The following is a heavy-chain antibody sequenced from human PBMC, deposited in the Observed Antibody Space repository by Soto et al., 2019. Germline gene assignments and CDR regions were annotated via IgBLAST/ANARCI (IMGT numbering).Heavy chain of an antibody. CDR3: ARDGTSGWVDS. CDR1: GGSISSGGSY. D-gene: IGHD6-19*01. V-gene: IGHV4-31*03. J-gene: IGHJ4*02. Sequence: QVQLQESGPGLVKPSQTLSLTCTVSGGSISSGGSYWTWIRQHPGKGLEWIVYIYYSGSTYYNPSLKSRVTISVDTSENQFSLNLSSVTAADTAVYYCARDGTSGWVDSWGQGILVTVSS. CDR2: IYYSGST.